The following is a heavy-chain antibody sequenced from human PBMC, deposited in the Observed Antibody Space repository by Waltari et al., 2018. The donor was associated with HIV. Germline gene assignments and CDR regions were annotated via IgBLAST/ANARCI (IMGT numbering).Heavy chain of an antibody. D-gene: IGHD1-26*01. Sequence: EVQLVESGGGLVQAGRPLRLSCAASGFTFDAYAMPGVRQTPGKGLEWVSSITWNRCHIDYADSVKGRFTISRDNSKNSLYLQMSNLRPDDTAFYYCVKDMGRGGARGFWYFDLWGRGTLVTVSS. CDR1: GFTFDAYA. CDR2: ITWNRCHI. V-gene: IGHV3-9*01. CDR3: VKDMGRGGARGFWYFDL. J-gene: IGHJ2*01.